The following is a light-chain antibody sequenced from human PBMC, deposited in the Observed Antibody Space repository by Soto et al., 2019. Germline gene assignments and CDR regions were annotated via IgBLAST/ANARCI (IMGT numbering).Light chain of an antibody. CDR3: CSYAGSYTVV. CDR1: SRDVGGYNY. V-gene: IGLV2-11*01. Sequence: QSALTQPRSVSGSPGQSVTISCTGTSRDVGGYNYVSWYQQYPGKAPKVMIYDVTKRPSGVPDRFSGSKSGNTASLTISGLQAEDEADYYCCSYAGSYTVVFGGGTKLTVL. J-gene: IGLJ2*01. CDR2: DVT.